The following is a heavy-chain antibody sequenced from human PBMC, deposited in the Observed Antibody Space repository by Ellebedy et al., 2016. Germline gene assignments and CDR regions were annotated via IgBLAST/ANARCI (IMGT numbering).Heavy chain of an antibody. Sequence: GESLKISXAASGFTFSSYAMSWVRQAPGKGLEWVSAISGSGGSTYYADSVKGRFTISRDNSKNTLYLQMNSLRAEDTAVYYCARAPSSSWYYPHFDYWGQGTLVTVSS. D-gene: IGHD6-13*01. CDR1: GFTFSSYA. J-gene: IGHJ4*02. CDR3: ARAPSSSWYYPHFDY. CDR2: ISGSGGST. V-gene: IGHV3-23*01.